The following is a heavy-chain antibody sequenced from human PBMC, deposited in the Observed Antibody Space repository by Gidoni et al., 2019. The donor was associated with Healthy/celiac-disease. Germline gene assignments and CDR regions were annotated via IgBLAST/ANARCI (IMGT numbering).Heavy chain of an antibody. CDR3: ARGEWPIPYYFDY. V-gene: IGHV4-39*01. CDR2: IYYSGST. D-gene: IGHD3-10*01. J-gene: IGHJ4*02. Sequence: QLQLQESGPGLVKPSETLSLTCTVSGGSISSSSYYWGWIRQPPGKGLEWIGSIYYSGSTYYNPSLKSRVTISVDTSKNQFSLKLSSVTAADTAVYYCARGEWPIPYYFDYWGQGTLVTVSS. CDR1: GGSISSSSYY.